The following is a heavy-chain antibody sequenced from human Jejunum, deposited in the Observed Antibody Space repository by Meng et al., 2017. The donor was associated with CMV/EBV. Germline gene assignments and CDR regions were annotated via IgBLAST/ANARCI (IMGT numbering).Heavy chain of an antibody. CDR3: AKDAGSFLDYYFDF. Sequence: EYPFTDYYVHWVRPAPGQGLEWLGYLNPYTGDTNYAQKFQGRVSMTRDTPTNTAYMELTRLRSDDTALYYCAKDAGSFLDYYFDFWGQGTLVTVSS. CDR1: EYPFTDYY. V-gene: IGHV1-2*02. D-gene: IGHD3-10*01. J-gene: IGHJ4*02. CDR2: LNPYTGDT.